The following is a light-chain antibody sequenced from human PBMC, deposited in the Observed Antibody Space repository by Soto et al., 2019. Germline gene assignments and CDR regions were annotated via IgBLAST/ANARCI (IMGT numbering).Light chain of an antibody. J-gene: IGLJ3*02. V-gene: IGLV1-44*01. CDR2: TDY. CDR1: SSNIGTYT. Sequence: QSVLTQPPSASGTPGQRVTISCSGTSSNIGTYTVNWYQQLPGTAPKLLIYTDYQRPSGVPDRFSGSKSGTSASLAINVLHSEDEADYYCASWDDNLNGGVFGGGIKLTVL. CDR3: ASWDDNLNGGV.